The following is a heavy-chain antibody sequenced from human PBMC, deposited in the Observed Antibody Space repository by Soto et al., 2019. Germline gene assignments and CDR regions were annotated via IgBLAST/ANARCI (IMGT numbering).Heavy chain of an antibody. CDR2: IWYDGSNK. J-gene: IGHJ3*02. CDR1: GFTFSSYG. D-gene: IGHD4-17*01. CDR3: ARATTVVLDAFDI. Sequence: QVQLVESGGGVVQPGRSLRLSCAASGFTFSSYGMHWVRQAPGKGLEWVAVIWYDGSNKYYADSVKGRFTISRDNSKNKRYLQMNSLRAEDTAVYYCARATTVVLDAFDIWGQGTMVTVSS. V-gene: IGHV3-33*01.